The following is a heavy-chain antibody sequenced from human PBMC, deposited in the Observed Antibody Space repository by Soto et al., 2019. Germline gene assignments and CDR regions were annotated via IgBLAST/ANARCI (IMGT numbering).Heavy chain of an antibody. J-gene: IGHJ4*02. CDR1: GDTFTNHY. CDR2: INPSGGST. Sequence: QVQLVQSGAEVKKPGASVKVSCEASGDTFTNHYMHWVRQAPGQGLEWMGIINPSGGSTTYAQKFKGRVTMTRNTSTNTFYMELSSLRSKVTAVYYCIRGHCANGLCRPCDFWGQGTLVTVSS. CDR3: IRGHCANGLCRPCDF. D-gene: IGHD2-8*01. V-gene: IGHV1-46*03.